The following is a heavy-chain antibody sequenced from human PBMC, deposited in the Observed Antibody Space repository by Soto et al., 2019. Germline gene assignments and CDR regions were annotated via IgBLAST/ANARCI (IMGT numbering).Heavy chain of an antibody. V-gene: IGHV3-9*01. CDR1: GFTFDDYA. Sequence: SLRLSCAASGFTFDDYAMHWVRQAPGKGLEWVSGISWNSGSIGFADSVKGRFTISRDNAKNSLYLQMNSLRAEDTALYYCAKDSSGDIVYGMDVWGQGTTVTVSS. D-gene: IGHD5-12*01. CDR2: ISWNSGSI. CDR3: AKDSSGDIVYGMDV. J-gene: IGHJ6*02.